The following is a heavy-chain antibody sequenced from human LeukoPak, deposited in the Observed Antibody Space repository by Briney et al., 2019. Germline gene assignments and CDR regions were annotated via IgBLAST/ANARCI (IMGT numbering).Heavy chain of an antibody. V-gene: IGHV4-39*01. J-gene: IGHJ4*02. D-gene: IGHD6-19*01. CDR2: IYYSGIT. CDR1: SGSITNSSYY. CDR3: ARLKRQWLAFDY. Sequence: SETLSLTCSVSSGSITNSSYYWGWIRRPPGMGLEWVGSIYYSGITYYNPSLKSRVTISVDTSKNQFSLKLSSVTAADTAVYYCARLKRQWLAFDYWGQGTLVTVSS.